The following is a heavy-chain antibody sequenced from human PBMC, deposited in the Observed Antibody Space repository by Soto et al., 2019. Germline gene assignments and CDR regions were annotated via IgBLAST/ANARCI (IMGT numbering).Heavy chain of an antibody. Sequence: GGSLRLSCAASGFTFSSYAMSWVRQAPGKGLEWVSAISGSGGSTYYADSVKGRFTISRDNSKNTLYLQMNSLRAEDTAVYYCAKIFLSVLRYFDWLSGDYYYGMDVWGQGTTVTVSS. CDR3: AKIFLSVLRYFDWLSGDYYYGMDV. CDR2: ISGSGGST. J-gene: IGHJ6*02. V-gene: IGHV3-23*01. CDR1: GFTFSSYA. D-gene: IGHD3-9*01.